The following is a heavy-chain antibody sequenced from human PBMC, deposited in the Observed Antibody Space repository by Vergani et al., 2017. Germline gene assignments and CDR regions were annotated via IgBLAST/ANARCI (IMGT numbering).Heavy chain of an antibody. D-gene: IGHD3-10*01. Sequence: QVQLVQSGAEVKKPGASVKVSCKASGYTFSTYGISWVRQAPGQGLEWMGWMNPNTGNTGYAQRFQGRVVMTRDTSISTAYLEVNSLRSEVTAVYYCARGHMVRGVYRWFDPWGQGTLVTVSS. J-gene: IGHJ5*02. CDR3: ARGHMVRGVYRWFDP. CDR2: MNPNTGNT. CDR1: GYTFSTYG. V-gene: IGHV1-8*01.